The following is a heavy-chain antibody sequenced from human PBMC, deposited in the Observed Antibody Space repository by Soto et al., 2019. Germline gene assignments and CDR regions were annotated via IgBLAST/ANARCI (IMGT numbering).Heavy chain of an antibody. CDR1: GYTFTSYC. CDR2: ISAYNGNT. V-gene: IGHV1-18*01. CDR3: ARDGPIAAAGTAYYYGMDV. J-gene: IGHJ6*02. Sequence: GASVKVSCKASGYTFTSYCISWVRQAPGQGLEWMGWISAYNGNTNYAQKLQGRVTMTTDTSTSTAYMELRSLRSDDTAVYYCARDGPIAAAGTAYYYGMDVWGQGTTVTVSS. D-gene: IGHD6-13*01.